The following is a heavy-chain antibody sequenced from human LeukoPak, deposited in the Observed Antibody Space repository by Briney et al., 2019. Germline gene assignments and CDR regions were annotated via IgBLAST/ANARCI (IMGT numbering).Heavy chain of an antibody. CDR1: GFTFSSYE. J-gene: IGHJ6*03. V-gene: IGHV3-48*03. CDR2: ISSSGSTI. CDR3: AREGYGSGSYPYYYYMDV. D-gene: IGHD3-10*01. Sequence: PGGSLRLSCAASGFTFSSYEMNWVRQAPGKGLEWVSYISSSGSTIYYADSVKGRFTISRDNAKNSLYLQMSSLRAEDTAVYYCAREGYGSGSYPYYYYMDVWGKGTTVTISS.